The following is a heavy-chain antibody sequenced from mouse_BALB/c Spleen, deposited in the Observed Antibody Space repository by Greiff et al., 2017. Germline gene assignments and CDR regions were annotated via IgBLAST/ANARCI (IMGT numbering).Heavy chain of an antibody. CDR1: GFTFSSYT. CDR3: ARHDTIDSSGPFAY. CDR2: ISNGGGST. Sequence: EVKLVESGGGLVQPGGSLKLSCAASGFTFSSYTMSWVRQTPEKRLEWVAYISNGGGSTYYPDTVKGRFTISRDNAKNTLYLQMSSLKSEDTAMYYCARHDTIDSSGPFAYWGQDSGHCLC. J-gene: IGHJ3*01. D-gene: IGHD3-2*01. V-gene: IGHV5-12-2*01.